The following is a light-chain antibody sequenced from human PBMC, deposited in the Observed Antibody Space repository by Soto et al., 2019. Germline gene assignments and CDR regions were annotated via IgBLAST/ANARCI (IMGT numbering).Light chain of an antibody. CDR3: SSYTSSSILV. CDR2: DVS. CDR1: SSDVGGYNY. Sequence: QSVLTQPASVSGAPGQSITISCTGTSSDVGGYNYVSWYQQHPGKAPKLMIYDVSNRPSGVSNRFSGSKSGNTASLTISGLQAEDVADYYCSSYTSSSILVFGGGTKLTVL. V-gene: IGLV2-14*01. J-gene: IGLJ3*02.